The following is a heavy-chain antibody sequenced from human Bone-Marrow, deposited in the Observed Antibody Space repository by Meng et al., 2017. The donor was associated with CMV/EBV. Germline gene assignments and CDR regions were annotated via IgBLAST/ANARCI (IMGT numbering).Heavy chain of an antibody. V-gene: IGHV3-11*01. CDR1: GFTFSDYY. J-gene: IGHJ4*02. Sequence: GESLKISCAASGFTFSDYYMSWIRQAPGKGLEWVSYISSSGSTIYYADSVKGRFTISRDNSKNTLYLQMNSLRAEDTAVYYCAKGELLYYFDYWGQGTLVTVSS. D-gene: IGHD1-26*01. CDR2: ISSSGSTI. CDR3: AKGELLYYFDY.